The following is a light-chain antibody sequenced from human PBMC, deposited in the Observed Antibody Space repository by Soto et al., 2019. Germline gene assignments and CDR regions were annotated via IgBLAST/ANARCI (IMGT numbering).Light chain of an antibody. CDR1: QSVSRSY. J-gene: IGKJ2*01. Sequence: EIVLTQSPRTLSLSPGERATLSCRASQSVSRSYLGWYQQKPGQAPRLLIYGTSSGATGIPDRFSGSGSGTDFTLTISSLEPEDFAVYYCQQYGSSSYTFGQGTKLEIK. CDR2: GTS. V-gene: IGKV3-20*01. CDR3: QQYGSSSYT.